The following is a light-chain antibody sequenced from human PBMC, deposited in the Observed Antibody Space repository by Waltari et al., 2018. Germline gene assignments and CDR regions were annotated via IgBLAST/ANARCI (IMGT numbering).Light chain of an antibody. Sequence: IVMTQSPATLSVSPGERATPSCRASHSISTNLAWFQEKPGQAPRLLIYGASTRATGVPARFSGSGSGTYFTLVISSLQSEDFAVYYCQQYDKWLRYSFGQGTKLEIK. CDR3: QQYDKWLRYS. V-gene: IGKV3-15*01. J-gene: IGKJ2*01. CDR2: GAS. CDR1: HSISTN.